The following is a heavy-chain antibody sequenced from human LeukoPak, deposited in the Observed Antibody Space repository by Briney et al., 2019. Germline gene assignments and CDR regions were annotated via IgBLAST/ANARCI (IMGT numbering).Heavy chain of an antibody. V-gene: IGHV4-34*01. Sequence: RASETLSLTCAVYRGSFSAHYWNWIRQPPGKGLEWIGEINHSGSTNYNPSLKSRVTISVGMSKNQFSLKLSSVTAADTAVYYCARVTVGALDYWGQGTLVTVSS. J-gene: IGHJ4*02. CDR2: INHSGST. D-gene: IGHD1-26*01. CDR3: ARVTVGALDY. CDR1: RGSFSAHY.